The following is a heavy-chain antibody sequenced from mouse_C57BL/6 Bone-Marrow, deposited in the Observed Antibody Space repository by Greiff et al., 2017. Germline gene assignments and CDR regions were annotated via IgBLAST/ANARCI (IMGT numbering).Heavy chain of an antibody. CDR3: ARGSEAWFAY. CDR2: FTMYSDAT. Sequence: LQESGAELVRPGSSVKLSCKESYFSFMASAMHWVKQRPGHGLEWIGSFTMYSDATEYSENFKGKSTLTANTSSSTAYMELSSLTSEDSAVYYCARGSEAWFAYWGQGTLVTVSA. J-gene: IGHJ3*01. CDR1: YFSFMASA. V-gene: IGHV1-49*01.